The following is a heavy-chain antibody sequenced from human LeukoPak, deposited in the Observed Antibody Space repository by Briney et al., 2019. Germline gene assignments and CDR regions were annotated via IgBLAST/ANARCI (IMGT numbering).Heavy chain of an antibody. CDR3: ARVMVD. V-gene: IGHV3-74*01. CDR1: GFNFSNYW. D-gene: IGHD2-15*01. Sequence: GGSLRLSCAGSGFNFSNYWMHWVRKAPGEGLVWVSCINIAGGDTTYADSVKGRFTISRDNAKNTLYLQMNGLRAEDTAVYYCARVMVDWGQGTLVTVSS. J-gene: IGHJ4*02. CDR2: INIAGGDT.